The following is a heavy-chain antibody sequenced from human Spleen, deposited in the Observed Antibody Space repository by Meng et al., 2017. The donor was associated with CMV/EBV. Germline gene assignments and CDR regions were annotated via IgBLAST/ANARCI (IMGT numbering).Heavy chain of an antibody. D-gene: IGHD6-13*01. CDR1: GGSFSGYY. Sequence: SETLSLTCAVYGGSFSGYYWSWIRQPPGKGLEWIGEINHSGSTNYNPSLKSRVTISVDTSKNQFSLKLSSVTAADTAVYYCARGIIAGVSDYWGQGTLVTVSS. V-gene: IGHV4-34*01. J-gene: IGHJ4*02. CDR3: ARGIIAGVSDY. CDR2: INHSGST.